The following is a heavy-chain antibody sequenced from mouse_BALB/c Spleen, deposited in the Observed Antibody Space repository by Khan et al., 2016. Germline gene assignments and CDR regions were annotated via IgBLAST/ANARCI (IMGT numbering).Heavy chain of an antibody. CDR3: AREDYGNYGDYFDY. CDR2: ISTGDST. Sequence: LVESGGGLVKPGGSLKLSCAASGFTFRDYAMSWVRQTPEKRLEWVASISTGDSTYYGDSVKGRFTISRDIARNILFLQMSSLRSEDTAMFYCAREDYGNYGDYFDYWGQGTTLTVSS. D-gene: IGHD2-1*01. J-gene: IGHJ2*01. V-gene: IGHV5-6-5*01. CDR1: GFTFRDYA.